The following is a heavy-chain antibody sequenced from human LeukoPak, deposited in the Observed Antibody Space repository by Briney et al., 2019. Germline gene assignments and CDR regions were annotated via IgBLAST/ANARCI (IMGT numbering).Heavy chain of an antibody. CDR1: GFSSTTYW. Sequence: GESLKISCRISGFSSTTYWIAWVRQMPGKGLEWMGVIQPDDSDTTYSPSFQGQVSISADKSINTAFLQWSSLEASDTAMYYCARPLFSSNYKAFDLWGQGTLVTVSS. CDR2: IQPDDSDT. CDR3: ARPLFSSNYKAFDL. V-gene: IGHV5-51*01. J-gene: IGHJ3*01. D-gene: IGHD4-11*01.